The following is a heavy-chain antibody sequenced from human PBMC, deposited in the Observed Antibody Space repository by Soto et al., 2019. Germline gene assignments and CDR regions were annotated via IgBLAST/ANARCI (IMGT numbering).Heavy chain of an antibody. CDR1: GGTFSSET. Sequence: QVQLVQSGAEVKKPGSSVKVSCKASGGTFSSETISWVRQAPGQGLEWVGGIIPLFGTANYAQKFQGRVTITAAESTSGLYLELRTLISDDTALYFIATELAANPASPFDSWGQGTLVNVS. CDR2: IIPLFGTA. D-gene: IGHD2-15*01. CDR3: ATELAANPASPFDS. J-gene: IGHJ4*02. V-gene: IGHV1-69*01.